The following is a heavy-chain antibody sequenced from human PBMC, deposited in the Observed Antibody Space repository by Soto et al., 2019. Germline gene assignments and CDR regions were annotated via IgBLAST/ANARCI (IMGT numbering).Heavy chain of an antibody. CDR1: GFTFSNYG. CDR3: AKDRGNLGWFDY. V-gene: IGHV3-30*18. Sequence: QVQLVESGGGVVQPGRSLRLSCVVSGFTFSNYGMHWVRQAPGKGLEWVAFISYDGSNEYYAGSVKGRFTISRDNSKNTLYLQMSSLSAEDTAVYYCAKDRGNLGWFDYWGQGTLVTVSS. J-gene: IGHJ5*01. CDR2: ISYDGSNE.